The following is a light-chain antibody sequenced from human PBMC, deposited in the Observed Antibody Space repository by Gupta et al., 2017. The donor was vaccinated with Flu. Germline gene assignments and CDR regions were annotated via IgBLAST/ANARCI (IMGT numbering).Light chain of an antibody. CDR2: EVS. Sequence: QSALTQPASVSGSTGQSITISCTGTSSDVGGYNYVSWYQQHPGKAPKLMIYEVSNRPSGVSNRFSGSKSGNTASLTISGLQAEDEADYYCSSYTSTSTWVFGGGTTLTVL. CDR3: SSYTSTSTWV. J-gene: IGLJ3*02. V-gene: IGLV2-14*01. CDR1: SSDVGGYNY.